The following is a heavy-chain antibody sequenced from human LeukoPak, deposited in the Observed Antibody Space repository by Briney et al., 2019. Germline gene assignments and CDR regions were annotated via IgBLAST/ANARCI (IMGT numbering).Heavy chain of an antibody. CDR2: IKKDGSEK. D-gene: IGHD5-18*01. CDR1: GFTLSSHW. Sequence: GGSLRLSCAASGFTLSSHWMSWVRQAPGKGLEWVADIKKDGSEKYYVDAVKGRFTISRDNAKTSLYLQMNSLRAEDTAVYYCARDLSGIAGYTYGRGIDYWGQGTLVTVSS. V-gene: IGHV3-7*01. CDR3: ARDLSGIAGYTYGRGIDY. J-gene: IGHJ4*02.